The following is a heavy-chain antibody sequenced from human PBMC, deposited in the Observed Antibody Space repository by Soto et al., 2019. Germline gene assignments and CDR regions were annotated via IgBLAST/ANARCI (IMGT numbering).Heavy chain of an antibody. D-gene: IGHD3-10*01. CDR3: ASRRLLWFGELSYYYGMDV. V-gene: IGHV4-34*01. J-gene: IGHJ6*02. CDR1: GGSFSVYY. Sequence: SETLSLTCAVYGGSFSVYYWSWIRQPPGKGLEWIGEINHSGSTNYNPSLKSRVTISVDTSKNQFSLKLSSVTAADTAVYYCASRRLLWFGELSYYYGMDVWGQGTTVTVSS. CDR2: INHSGST.